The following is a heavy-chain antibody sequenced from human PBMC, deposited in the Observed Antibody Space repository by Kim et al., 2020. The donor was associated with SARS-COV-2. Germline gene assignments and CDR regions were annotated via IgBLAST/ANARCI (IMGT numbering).Heavy chain of an antibody. CDR2: ISAYNGNT. D-gene: IGHD3-3*01. V-gene: IGHV1-18*01. J-gene: IGHJ4*02. CDR3: ARIKDYDFWSGYIYYFDY. Sequence: ASVKVSCKASGYTFTSYGISWVRQAPGQGLEWMGWISAYNGNTNYAQKLQGRVTMTTDTSTSTAYMELRSLRSDDTAVYYCARIKDYDFWSGYIYYFDYWGQGTLVTVSS. CDR1: GYTFTSYG.